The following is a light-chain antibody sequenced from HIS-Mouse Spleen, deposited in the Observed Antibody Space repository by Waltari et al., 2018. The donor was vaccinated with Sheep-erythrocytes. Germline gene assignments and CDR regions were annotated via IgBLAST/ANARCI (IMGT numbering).Light chain of an antibody. CDR1: QGISSY. CDR3: QQLNSYPHT. J-gene: IGKJ2*01. Sequence: DTQLTQSPSFLSASVGDRVTITCRASQGISSYLAWYQQKPGKAPMLLIYAASTLQSGVPSRFSGSGSGTEFTLTISSLQPEDFATYYCQQLNSYPHTFGQGTKLEIK. V-gene: IGKV1-9*01. CDR2: AAS.